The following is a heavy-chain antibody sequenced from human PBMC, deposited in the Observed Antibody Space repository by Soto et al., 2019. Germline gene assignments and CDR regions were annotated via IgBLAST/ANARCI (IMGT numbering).Heavy chain of an antibody. V-gene: IGHV4-34*01. D-gene: IGHD4-4*01. J-gene: IGHJ6*02. Sequence: QVQLQQWGAGLLKPSETLSLTCAVYGGSFSGYYWSWIRQPPGKGLEWIGEINHSGSTNYNPSLKSRVTISVDTSKNQFSLKLSSVTAADTAVYYCARGPTVTGPTPVGGGMDVWGQGTTVTVSS. CDR2: INHSGST. CDR3: ARGPTVTGPTPVGGGMDV. CDR1: GGSFSGYY.